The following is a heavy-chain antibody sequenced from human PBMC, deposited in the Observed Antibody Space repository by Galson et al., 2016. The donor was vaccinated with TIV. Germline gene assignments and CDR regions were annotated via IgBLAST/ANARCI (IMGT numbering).Heavy chain of an antibody. D-gene: IGHD3/OR15-3a*01. V-gene: IGHV3-7*01. CDR2: IEEDGSEK. CDR3: ATIYDLYGFDL. CDR1: GFNFSSYW. J-gene: IGHJ3*01. Sequence: SLRLSCAASGFNFSSYWMTWVRQVPGKGLEWVANIEEDGSEKNYVDSVKGRFTISRDNAKNSVYLQMSSLRVEDTAIYYCATIYDLYGFDLWGQGTVVSVSS.